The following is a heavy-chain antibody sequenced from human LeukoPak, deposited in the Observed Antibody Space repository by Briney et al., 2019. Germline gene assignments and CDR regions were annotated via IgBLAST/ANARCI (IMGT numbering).Heavy chain of an antibody. Sequence: GGSLRLSCAASGFAFSSYAMSWVRQAPGKGLEWVSAISGSGGSTYYADSVKGRFTISRDNSKNTLYLQMNNLRAEDTAVYYCAKTDYGDYVPFDPWGQGTLVTVSS. CDR3: AKTDYGDYVPFDP. V-gene: IGHV3-23*01. CDR2: ISGSGGST. J-gene: IGHJ5*02. CDR1: GFAFSSYA. D-gene: IGHD4-17*01.